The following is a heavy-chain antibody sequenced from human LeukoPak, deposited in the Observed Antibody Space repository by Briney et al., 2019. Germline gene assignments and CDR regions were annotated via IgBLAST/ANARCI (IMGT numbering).Heavy chain of an antibody. CDR1: GFTLRSYS. CDR3: ARVSDSGYYFYYYGMDV. D-gene: IGHD3-22*01. J-gene: IGHJ6*02. Sequence: PRGSLRLSGRASGFTLRSYSVNRVRRAPGKGLKTGSSISSSSSYIYYAGSVKGRFTISRDNAKNSLCLQMNSLRAEDTAVYYCARVSDSGYYFYYYGMDVWGQGTTVTVSS. CDR2: ISSSSSYI. V-gene: IGHV3-21*04.